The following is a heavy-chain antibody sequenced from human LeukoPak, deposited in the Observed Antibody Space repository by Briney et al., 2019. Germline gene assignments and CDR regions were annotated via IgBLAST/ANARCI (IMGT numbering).Heavy chain of an antibody. J-gene: IGHJ6*03. CDR1: GGSISTSNYY. CDR3: ARAGDFWSGSRGPYYYMDV. CDR2: IFYSGST. D-gene: IGHD3-3*01. V-gene: IGHV4-39*07. Sequence: SETLSLTCTVSGGSISTSNYYWGWIRQPPGKGLEWIGNIFYSGSTYYSPSLKSRVTISLDTSRNQFSLKLNSVTAADTAVYYCARAGDFWSGSRGPYYYMDVWGKGTTVTVSS.